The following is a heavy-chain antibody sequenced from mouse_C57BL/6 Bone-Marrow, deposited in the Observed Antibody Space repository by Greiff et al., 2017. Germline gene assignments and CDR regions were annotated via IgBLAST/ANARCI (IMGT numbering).Heavy chain of an antibody. J-gene: IGHJ4*01. V-gene: IGHV1-7*01. D-gene: IGHD2-4*01. CDR3: ARDGDYDDYAMDY. CDR1: GYTFTSSW. CDR2: INPSSGYT. Sequence: VQLVESGAELAKPGASVKLSCKASGYTFTSSWMHWVKQRPGQGLEWIGYINPSSGYTKYNQKFKDKATLTADKSSSTAYMQLSSLTYEDSAVYYCARDGDYDDYAMDYWGQGTSVTVSS.